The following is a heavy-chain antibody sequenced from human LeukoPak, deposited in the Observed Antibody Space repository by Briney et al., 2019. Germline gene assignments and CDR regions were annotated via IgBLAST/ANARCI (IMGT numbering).Heavy chain of an antibody. Sequence: GGSLRLSCAASGFTFSNYSMNWVRQAPGKGLEWVSSISSSSSYIYYADSVKGRFTISRDNAKNSLYLHMNSLRAEDTALYYCAREPYYDSSGYSPDYWGQGTLVTVSS. CDR2: ISSSSSYI. J-gene: IGHJ4*02. V-gene: IGHV3-21*01. CDR1: GFTFSNYS. D-gene: IGHD3-22*01. CDR3: AREPYYDSSGYSPDY.